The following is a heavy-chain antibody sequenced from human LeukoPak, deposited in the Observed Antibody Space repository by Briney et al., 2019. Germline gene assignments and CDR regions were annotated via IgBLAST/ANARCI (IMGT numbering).Heavy chain of an antibody. Sequence: PSETLSLTCTVSGGSINTYYWSWIRQPPGKGLEWIGYIYYSGITDYNPSLKSRVTISVDTSKGQFSLKLSSVTAADTAVYYCAISPGPTRYSSSSTWFDPWGQGTLVTVSS. CDR2: IYYSGIT. CDR3: AISPGPTRYSSSSTWFDP. V-gene: IGHV4-59*01. D-gene: IGHD6-6*01. CDR1: GGSINTYY. J-gene: IGHJ5*02.